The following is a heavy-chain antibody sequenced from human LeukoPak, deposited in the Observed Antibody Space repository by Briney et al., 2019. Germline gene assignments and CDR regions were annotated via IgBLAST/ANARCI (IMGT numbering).Heavy chain of an antibody. Sequence: GGSLRLSCEASGFAFSTYAMSWVRQAPGKGLQWVSGISSSDGGSYYTGSVEGRFAISRDNSKSTVYLQMNNLRAEDTAVYYCAKCMSESGVCLNFDHWGQGTLVAVSS. V-gene: IGHV3-23*01. J-gene: IGHJ4*02. CDR1: GFAFSTYA. D-gene: IGHD2-8*02. CDR3: AKCMSESGVCLNFDH. CDR2: ISSSDGGS.